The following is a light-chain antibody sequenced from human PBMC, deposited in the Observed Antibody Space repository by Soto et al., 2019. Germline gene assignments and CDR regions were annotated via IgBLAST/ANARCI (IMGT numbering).Light chain of an antibody. V-gene: IGKV1-39*01. CDR3: QQIHSTSSYT. J-gene: IGKJ2*01. CDR2: AAS. CDR1: QNIRNY. Sequence: DIQMTQSPSSLSASVGDRVTITCRASQNIRNYLNWYQQRPGKTPNLLVYAASNLRGGVPSRSSGSGSGTVFTLTINSLQPEDFATYYCQQIHSTSSYTFGQGTRVDIK.